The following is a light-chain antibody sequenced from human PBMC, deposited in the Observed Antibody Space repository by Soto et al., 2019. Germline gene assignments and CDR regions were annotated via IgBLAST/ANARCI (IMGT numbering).Light chain of an antibody. CDR3: ATWDDGLSAYV. J-gene: IGLJ1*01. CDR1: SSNIGGNT. V-gene: IGLV1-44*01. Sequence: QSVLTQPPSASGTPGQRVTFSCSGSSSNIGGNTVSWFQHLPRTAPKLLIFSNSQRPSGVPDRFSGAKSGTSASLAISGLQSEDEANYYCATWDDGLSAYVFGTGTKLPS. CDR2: SNS.